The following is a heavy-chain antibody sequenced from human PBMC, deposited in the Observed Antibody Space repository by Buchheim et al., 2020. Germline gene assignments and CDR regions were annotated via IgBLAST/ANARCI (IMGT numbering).Heavy chain of an antibody. V-gene: IGHV3-11*01. J-gene: IGHJ6*02. D-gene: IGHD2/OR15-2a*01. CDR1: GFTFNDYY. CDR3: ARDVTAFLTFSYYGMDV. Sequence: QVQLVESGGGLVKPGGSLRLSCAASGFTFNDYYMSWIRQVPGKGLEWVSYISGSGSSTYYTDSVKGRFTISRDNARNSLYLQMNRLRDEDTAEYYCARDVTAFLTFSYYGMDVWGQGT. CDR2: ISGSGSST.